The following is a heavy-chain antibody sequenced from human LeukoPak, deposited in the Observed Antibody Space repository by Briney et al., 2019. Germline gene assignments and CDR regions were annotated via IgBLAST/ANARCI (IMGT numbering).Heavy chain of an antibody. V-gene: IGHV1-18*01. CDR2: ISAYNGNT. J-gene: IGHJ4*02. CDR3: ARDGEGYYYDSSGYYSFDY. D-gene: IGHD3-22*01. CDR1: GYTFTSYG. Sequence: GSSVKVSCKASGYTFTSYGISWVRQAPGQGLEWMGWISAYNGNTNYAQKLQGRVTMTTDTSTSTAYMELRSLRSDDTVVYYCARDGEGYYYDSSGYYSFDYWGQRTLVTVSS.